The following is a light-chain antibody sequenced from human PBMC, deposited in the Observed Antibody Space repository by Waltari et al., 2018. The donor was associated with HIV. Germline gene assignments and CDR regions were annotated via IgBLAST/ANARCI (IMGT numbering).Light chain of an antibody. J-gene: IGKJ3*01. CDR3: QQYHNWPFT. V-gene: IGKV3-15*01. CDR2: GAS. CDR1: QNIKNN. Sequence: EIVMTQSPATLSASPGERATLSCRASQNIKNNLAGYQQKPGQAPRHLIQGASTTDTGISARFSGSGSGTEFSLTIGSLHSEDFAVYYCQQYHNWPFTFGPGTRVEMK.